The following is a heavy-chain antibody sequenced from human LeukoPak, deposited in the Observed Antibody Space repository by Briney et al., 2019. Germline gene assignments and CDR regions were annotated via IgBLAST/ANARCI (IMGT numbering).Heavy chain of an antibody. Sequence: PSETLSLTCTVSGGSISSYYWSWIRQPPGKGLEWIGYIYYSGSTNYNPSLKSRVTISVDTSKNQFSLKLSSVTAADTAVYYCARRTDGYSHPWGQGTLVTVSS. CDR3: ARRTDGYSHP. D-gene: IGHD5-24*01. V-gene: IGHV4-59*12. CDR2: IYYSGST. CDR1: GGSISSYY. J-gene: IGHJ5*02.